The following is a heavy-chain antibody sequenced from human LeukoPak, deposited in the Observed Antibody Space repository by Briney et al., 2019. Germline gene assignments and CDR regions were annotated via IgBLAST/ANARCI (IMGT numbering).Heavy chain of an antibody. CDR1: GFTFSSYA. Sequence: PGGSLRLSCAASGFTFSSYAMHWVRQAPGKGLEYVSAISSNGGSTYYANSVKGRFTISRDNSKNTLYLQMGSLRAEDMAVCYCARCRDGYINGAFDIWGQGTMVTVS. V-gene: IGHV3-64*01. D-gene: IGHD5-24*01. J-gene: IGHJ3*02. CDR3: ARCRDGYINGAFDI. CDR2: ISSNGGST.